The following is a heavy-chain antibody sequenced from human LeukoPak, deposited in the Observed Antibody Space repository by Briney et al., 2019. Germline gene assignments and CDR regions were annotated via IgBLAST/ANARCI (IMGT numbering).Heavy chain of an antibody. CDR1: GFXFSSYW. J-gene: IGHJ4*02. Sequence: GGSLRLSCAASGFXFSSYWMSWVRQAPGKGLEWVANIKQDGSEKNYVDSVKGRFTISRDNAKNSLYLQMNSLRAEDTAVYYCARDQDAYNSGWYGVFDYWGQGTLVTVSS. CDR2: IKQDGSEK. D-gene: IGHD6-19*01. V-gene: IGHV3-7*05. CDR3: ARDQDAYNSGWYGVFDY.